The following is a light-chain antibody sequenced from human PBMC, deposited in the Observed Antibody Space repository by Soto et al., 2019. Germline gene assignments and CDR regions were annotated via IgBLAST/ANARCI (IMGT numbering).Light chain of an antibody. CDR2: DAT. CDR1: QSVRIY. Sequence: EIVLTQSPATLSLSPEERATLSCRASQSVRIYLAWYQQKPGQAPRLLIYDATNRATGIPARFSGGGSGTDFTLTISSLEPEDFAVYYCQQRSTWPLTFGGGTKVEIK. CDR3: QQRSTWPLT. J-gene: IGKJ4*01. V-gene: IGKV3-11*01.